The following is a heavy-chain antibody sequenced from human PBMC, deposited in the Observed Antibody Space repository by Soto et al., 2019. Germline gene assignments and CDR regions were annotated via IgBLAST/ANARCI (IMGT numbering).Heavy chain of an antibody. Sequence: QVQLQESGPGLVKPSQTLSLTCTVSGGSISSGGYYWSWIRQHPGKGLEWIGYIYYSGSTYYNPSLKSRVSIAVDTSKNQFSLRLSSVTAADTAVYYCARGVTMVRGVIHTPYFDYWGQGTLVTVSS. V-gene: IGHV4-31*03. J-gene: IGHJ4*02. D-gene: IGHD3-10*01. CDR2: IYYSGST. CDR3: ARGVTMVRGVIHTPYFDY. CDR1: GGSISSGGYY.